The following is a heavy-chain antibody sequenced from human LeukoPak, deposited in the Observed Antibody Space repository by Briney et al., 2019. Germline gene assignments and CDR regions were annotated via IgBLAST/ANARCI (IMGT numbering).Heavy chain of an antibody. J-gene: IGHJ4*02. D-gene: IGHD3/OR15-3a*01. CDR2: ITSSSSST. V-gene: IGHV3-11*05. CDR3: ARGHSGLDY. Sequence: GGSLRLSCAASGFSFSDHYMTWIRQAPGKGLEWVSYITSSSSSTNYADSVKGRFTISRDNAKNSLYLQMNRLRAEDTAVYYCARGHSGLDYWGQGTLVTVSS. CDR1: GFSFSDHY.